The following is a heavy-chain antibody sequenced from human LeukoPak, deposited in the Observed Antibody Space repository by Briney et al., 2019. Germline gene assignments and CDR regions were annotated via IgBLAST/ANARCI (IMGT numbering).Heavy chain of an antibody. CDR1: EFTFSTYG. CDR3: AKDRYSGLNTSDQ. J-gene: IGHJ4*02. V-gene: IGHV3-30*18. D-gene: IGHD6-13*01. CDR2: KSYDGSYK. Sequence: GGSLRLSCAASEFTFSTYGMHWVRQAPGKGLEWVAVKSYDGSYKFYADSVKGRFTISRDNSKSTLYQQMNSLRAEDTAVYYCAKDRYSGLNTSDQWRQGTLVTVSS.